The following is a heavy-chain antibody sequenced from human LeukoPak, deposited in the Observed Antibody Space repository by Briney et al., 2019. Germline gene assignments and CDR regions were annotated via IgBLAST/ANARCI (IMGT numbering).Heavy chain of an antibody. V-gene: IGHV3-30*04. CDR1: GFTFSSYA. Sequence: GRSLRLSCAASGFTFSSYAMHWVRQAPGKGLEWVAVISYDGSNKYYADSVKGRFTISRDNSKNTLYLQMNSLRAEDTAVYYCAKGGVNSSGYQRLDYFDYWGQGTLVTVSS. CDR3: AKGGVNSSGYQRLDYFDY. J-gene: IGHJ4*02. CDR2: ISYDGSNK. D-gene: IGHD3-22*01.